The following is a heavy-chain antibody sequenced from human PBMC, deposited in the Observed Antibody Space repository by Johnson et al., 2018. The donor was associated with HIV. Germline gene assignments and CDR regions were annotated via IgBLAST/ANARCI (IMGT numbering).Heavy chain of an antibody. CDR2: INWNGGST. D-gene: IGHD5-18*01. CDR1: GFIFHNYG. J-gene: IGHJ3*02. V-gene: IGHV3-20*04. CDR3: ARELRGGHTDAFDI. Sequence: VQLVESGGGMVQPGGSLRLSCAASGFIFHNYGMAWVRQAPGMGLEWVSGINWNGGSTGYADSVKGRFTISRDNAKNSLYLQMNSLRAEDTAVYYCARELRGGHTDAFDIWGQGTMVTVSS.